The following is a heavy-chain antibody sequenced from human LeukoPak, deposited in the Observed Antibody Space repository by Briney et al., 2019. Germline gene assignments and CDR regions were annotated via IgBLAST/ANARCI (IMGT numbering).Heavy chain of an antibody. D-gene: IGHD6-19*01. CDR2: ISYDGSNK. CDR1: GFTFSNYA. J-gene: IGHJ4*02. V-gene: IGHV3-30-3*01. Sequence: PGRSLRLSCAASGFTFSNYAMHWVRQAPGKGLEWVAVISYDGSNKYYADSVKGRFTISRDNSKNTLYLQMNSLRAEDTAVYYCARTLPIGYSSGWYAFDYWGQGTLVTVSS. CDR3: ARTLPIGYSSGWYAFDY.